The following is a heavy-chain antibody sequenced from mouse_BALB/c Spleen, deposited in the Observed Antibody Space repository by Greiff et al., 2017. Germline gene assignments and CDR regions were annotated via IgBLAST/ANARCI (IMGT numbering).Heavy chain of an antibody. CDR3: ARSYDGYYVDY. J-gene: IGHJ2*01. V-gene: IGHV5-17*02. Sequence: EVNVVESGGGLVQPGGSRKLSCAASGFTFSSFGMHWVRQAPEKGLEWVAYISSGSSTIYYADTVKGRFTISRDNPKNTLFLQMTSLRSEDTAMYYCARSYDGYYVDYWGQGTTLTVSS. CDR2: ISSGSSTI. D-gene: IGHD2-3*01. CDR1: GFTFSSFG.